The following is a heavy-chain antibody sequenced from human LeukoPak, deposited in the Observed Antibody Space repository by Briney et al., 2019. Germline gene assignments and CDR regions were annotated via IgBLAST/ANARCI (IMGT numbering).Heavy chain of an antibody. CDR1: GYTLTELS. J-gene: IGHJ5*02. Sequence: ASVKVSCKVSGYTLTELSMHWVRQAPGKGLEWMGGFDPEDGETIYAQKFQGRVTMTEDTSTDTAYMELSSLRSEDTAVYYCATGPSPTYYYGSGSFLNWFDPWGQGTLVTVSS. CDR3: ATGPSPTYYYGSGSFLNWFDP. D-gene: IGHD3-10*01. CDR2: FDPEDGET. V-gene: IGHV1-24*01.